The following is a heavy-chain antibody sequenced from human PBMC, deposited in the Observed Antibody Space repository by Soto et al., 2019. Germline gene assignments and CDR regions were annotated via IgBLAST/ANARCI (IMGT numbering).Heavy chain of an antibody. V-gene: IGHV4-59*01. CDR1: GGSISTYY. CDR2: IYYSGST. D-gene: IGHD2-2*01. CDR3: ARGVVPARWGDYYYGMDV. J-gene: IGHJ6*02. Sequence: PSETLSLTCTVSGGSISTYYWSWIRQPPGKGLEWIGTIYYSGSTNYNPSLKRRATASVYSSKNQLSLKLSSVTAADTGVFFCARGVVPARWGDYYYGMDVWGQGTTVTVSS.